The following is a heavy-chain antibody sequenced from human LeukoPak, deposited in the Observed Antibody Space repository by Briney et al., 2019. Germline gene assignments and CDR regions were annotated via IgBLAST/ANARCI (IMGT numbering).Heavy chain of an antibody. J-gene: IGHJ3*01. Sequence: GGSLRLSCAASGFPFSSYWMHWVRQVPGKGLLWVSRINSDGSATIYADSVKGRFTISRDNSKNSLYLQMNNLRDDDTAVYYCARDQGMVNDAFDVWGQGTLVTVSS. CDR2: INSDGSAT. CDR3: ARDQGMVNDAFDV. CDR1: GFPFSSYW. V-gene: IGHV3-74*01. D-gene: IGHD4/OR15-4a*01.